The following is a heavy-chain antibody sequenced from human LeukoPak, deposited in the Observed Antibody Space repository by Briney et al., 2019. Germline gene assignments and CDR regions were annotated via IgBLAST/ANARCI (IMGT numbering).Heavy chain of an antibody. Sequence: GGSLRLFCAASGFTFSSYAMHWVRQAPGKGLEWVAVISYDGSNKYYADSVKGRFTISRDNSKNTLYLQMNSLRAEDTAVYYCARDPHHYDILTAEDYFDYWGQGTLVTVSS. CDR1: GFTFSSYA. J-gene: IGHJ4*02. CDR2: ISYDGSNK. V-gene: IGHV3-30-3*01. CDR3: ARDPHHYDILTAEDYFDY. D-gene: IGHD3-9*01.